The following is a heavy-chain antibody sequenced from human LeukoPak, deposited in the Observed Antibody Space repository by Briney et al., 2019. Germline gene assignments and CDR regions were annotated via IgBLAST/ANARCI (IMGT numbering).Heavy chain of an antibody. V-gene: IGHV3-21*01. CDR1: GFTFSSYS. Sequence: PGGSLRLSCAASGFTFSSYSMNWVRQAPGKGLEWVSSITSSSSYIYYADSVKGRFTISRDNAKNSLYRQMNSLRAEDTAVYYCASVRDGYNYYYWGQGTLVTVSS. CDR2: ITSSSSYI. D-gene: IGHD5-24*01. CDR3: ASVRDGYNYYY. J-gene: IGHJ4*02.